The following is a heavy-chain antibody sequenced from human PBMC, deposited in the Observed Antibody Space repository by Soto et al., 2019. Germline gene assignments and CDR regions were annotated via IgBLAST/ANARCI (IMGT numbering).Heavy chain of an antibody. V-gene: IGHV4-61*01. Sequence: ASETLSLTCTVSGGSVSSGSYYWSWIRQPPGKGLEWIGYIYYSGSTNHNPSLKSRVTISVDTSKNQFSLKLSSVTAADTAVYYCARDYASGWLRYFDYWGQGTLVTVSS. CDR2: IYYSGST. CDR3: ARDYASGWLRYFDY. CDR1: GGSVSSGSYY. D-gene: IGHD5-12*01. J-gene: IGHJ4*02.